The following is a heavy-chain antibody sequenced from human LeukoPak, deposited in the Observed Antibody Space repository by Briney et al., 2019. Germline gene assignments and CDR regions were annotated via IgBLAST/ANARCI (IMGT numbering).Heavy chain of an antibody. Sequence: SETLSLTGTVSGGSISSYYWSWIRQPPGKGLEWIGYIYYSGSTNYNPSLKSRVTISVDTSKNQFSLKLSSVTAADTAVYYCARLREYYYDSSGQFDYWGQGTLVTVSS. J-gene: IGHJ4*02. V-gene: IGHV4-59*08. CDR2: IYYSGST. D-gene: IGHD3-22*01. CDR3: ARLREYYYDSSGQFDY. CDR1: GGSISSYY.